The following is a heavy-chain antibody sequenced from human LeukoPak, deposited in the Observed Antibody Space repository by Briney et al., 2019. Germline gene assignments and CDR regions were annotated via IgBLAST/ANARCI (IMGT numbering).Heavy chain of an antibody. J-gene: IGHJ4*02. Sequence: SETLSLTCTVSGGSISSSNYYWGWIRQPPGKGLEWIGSIYYSGSTYYNPSLKSRVTISVDTSKNQFSLKLSSVTAADTAVYYCARRMIDGDYFDYWGQGTLVTVSS. V-gene: IGHV4-39*07. D-gene: IGHD3-22*01. CDR1: GGSISSSNYY. CDR3: ARRMIDGDYFDY. CDR2: IYYSGST.